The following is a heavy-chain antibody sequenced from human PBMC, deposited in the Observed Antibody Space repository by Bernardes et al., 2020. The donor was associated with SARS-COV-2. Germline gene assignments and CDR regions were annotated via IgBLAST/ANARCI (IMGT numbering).Heavy chain of an antibody. Sequence: SETLSPTCTVSGDSISSGGYYWSWIRQPAGKGLEWIGRIYSSGSTNYYPSLKSRVTISVDTSKNQFSLKLSSVTAADTAVYYCARGPDSGTWYSGVDYWGQGTLVTVSS. J-gene: IGHJ4*02. V-gene: IGHV4-61*02. CDR1: GDSISSGGYY. D-gene: IGHD6-13*01. CDR2: IYSSGST. CDR3: ARGPDSGTWYSGVDY.